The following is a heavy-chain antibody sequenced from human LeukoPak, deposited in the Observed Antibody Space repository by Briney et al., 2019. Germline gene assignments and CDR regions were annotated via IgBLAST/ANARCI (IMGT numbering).Heavy chain of an antibody. J-gene: IGHJ4*02. V-gene: IGHV4-59*08. Sequence: SETLSPTCSVSGGSVSSYYWSWIRQSPGKGLEWIGYIHNSGRTNYNPSLKSRVTGFVDTSKNQVSLRLSSVTAADTAVYYCARHGTISSESYFDYWAREPWSPSPQ. CDR3: ARHGTISSESYFDY. D-gene: IGHD1-14*01. CDR2: IHNSGRT. CDR1: GGSVSSYY.